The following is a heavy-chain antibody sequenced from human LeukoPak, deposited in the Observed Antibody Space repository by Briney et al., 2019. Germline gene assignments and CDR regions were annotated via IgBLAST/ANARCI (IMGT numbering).Heavy chain of an antibody. CDR1: GFTFSSYA. Sequence: GGSLRLSCAASGFTFSSYAMSWVRQAPGKGLEWVSAISGSGGSTYYADSVKGRFTISRDNAKNSLHLQMNSLRVEDTAVYHCVRHAGRAGGQWGQGALIAVSS. D-gene: IGHD3-10*01. CDR3: VRHAGRAGGQ. CDR2: ISGSGGST. V-gene: IGHV3-23*01. J-gene: IGHJ4*02.